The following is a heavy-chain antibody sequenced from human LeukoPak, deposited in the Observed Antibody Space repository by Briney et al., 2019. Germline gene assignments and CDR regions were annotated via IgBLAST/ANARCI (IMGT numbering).Heavy chain of an antibody. CDR3: ARDLLAPSGWYRYYGMDV. V-gene: IGHV3-7*01. J-gene: IGHJ6*02. D-gene: IGHD6-19*01. Sequence: GGSLRLSCAASGFTFSSHWMSWVRQAPGKGLEWVANIKQDGSEKYYVDSVKGRFTISRDNAKNSLYLQMNSLRAEDTAVYYCARDLLAPSGWYRYYGMDVWGQGTTVTVSS. CDR2: IKQDGSEK. CDR1: GFTFSSHW.